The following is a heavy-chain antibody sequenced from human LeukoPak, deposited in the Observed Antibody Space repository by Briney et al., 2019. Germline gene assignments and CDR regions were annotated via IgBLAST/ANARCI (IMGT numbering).Heavy chain of an antibody. CDR3: ARARSGWSPFGDY. J-gene: IGHJ4*02. CDR1: GFTFSNYA. CDR2: IVGSGSST. D-gene: IGHD6-19*01. Sequence: PGASLRLSCAASGFTFSNYAMSWVRQAPGKGLEWVSAIVGSGSSTYYADSVKGRFTISRDNSKNTLYLQMNSLRAEDTAVYYCARARSGWSPFGDYWGQGTLVTVSS. V-gene: IGHV3-23*01.